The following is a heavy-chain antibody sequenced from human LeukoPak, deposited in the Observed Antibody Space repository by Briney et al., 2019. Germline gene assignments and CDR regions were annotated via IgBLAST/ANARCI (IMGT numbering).Heavy chain of an antibody. V-gene: IGHV4-59*01. CDR1: DDSITMYY. Sequence: SETLSLTCSVSDDSITMYYWTWIRQPPGKGLEWIGYVDHTGSTNFNPSLNGRVSISRDTTNNLFSLRLRSVTAADTAIYYCARGTVILDYWGQGTLVTVSS. CDR3: ARGTVILDY. CDR2: VDHTGST. D-gene: IGHD4-17*01. J-gene: IGHJ4*02.